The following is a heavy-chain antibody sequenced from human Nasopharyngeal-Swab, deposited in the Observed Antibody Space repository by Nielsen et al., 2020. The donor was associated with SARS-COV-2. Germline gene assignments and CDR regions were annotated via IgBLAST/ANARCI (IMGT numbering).Heavy chain of an antibody. CDR1: GFTFSSYW. V-gene: IGHV3-7*05. CDR2: IKQDGSEK. J-gene: IGHJ4*02. CDR3: AKDRSFDLGYFDY. Sequence: GESLRLSCAASGFTFSSYWMSWVRQAPGKGLEWVANIKQDGSEKYYVDSVKGRFTISRDNAKNSLYLQMNSLRAEDTALYYCAKDRSFDLGYFDYWGQGTLVTVSS.